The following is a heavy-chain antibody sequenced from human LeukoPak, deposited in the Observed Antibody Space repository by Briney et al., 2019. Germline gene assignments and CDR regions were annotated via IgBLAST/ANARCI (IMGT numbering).Heavy chain of an antibody. CDR1: GYTFTSYY. J-gene: IGHJ4*02. CDR2: INPSGAGT. V-gene: IGHV1-46*01. D-gene: IGHD5-18*01. CDR3: ARDRMDTGTYFDY. Sequence: ASVKVSCKASGYTFTSYYIHWVRQAPGQGLEWMGIINPSGAGTSYAQKFQGRVTMTTDTSTSTAYMELRSLRSDDTAMYYCARDRMDTGTYFDYWGQGTLVTVSS.